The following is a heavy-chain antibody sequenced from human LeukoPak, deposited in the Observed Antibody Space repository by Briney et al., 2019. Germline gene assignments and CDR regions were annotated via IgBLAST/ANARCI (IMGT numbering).Heavy chain of an antibody. Sequence: ASVKVSCKASGYSFTGYYIHWVRQAPGQGLEWMGWINPNSGGTNYVQNLQGRVTMTRDTSMSTAYMELSRLTSDDTAVYYCARVKGYSYGLYYYYYYYMDVWGKGTTVTVSS. D-gene: IGHD5-18*01. CDR1: GYSFTGYY. CDR2: INPNSGGT. J-gene: IGHJ6*03. V-gene: IGHV1-2*02. CDR3: ARVKGYSYGLYYYYYYYMDV.